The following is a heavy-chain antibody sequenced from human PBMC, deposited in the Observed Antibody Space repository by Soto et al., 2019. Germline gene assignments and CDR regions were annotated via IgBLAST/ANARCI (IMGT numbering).Heavy chain of an antibody. CDR2: ISWNSGSI. Sequence: PGGSLRLSCAASGFTFEDYAMHWVRQAPGKGLEWVSGISWNSGSIGYADSVKGRFTISRDNAKNSLYLQMNSLRAEDTALYYCAKDLGHCSSTSCFVFRRALDIWGQGTRVTVSS. V-gene: IGHV3-9*01. D-gene: IGHD2-2*01. CDR1: GFTFEDYA. CDR3: AKDLGHCSSTSCFVFRRALDI. J-gene: IGHJ3*02.